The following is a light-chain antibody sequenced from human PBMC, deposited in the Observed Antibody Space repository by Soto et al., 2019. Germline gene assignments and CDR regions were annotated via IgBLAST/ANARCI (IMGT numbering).Light chain of an antibody. CDR3: QQYSKWPIT. V-gene: IGKV3-15*01. J-gene: IGKJ5*01. CDR2: GIS. Sequence: EIVMTPSPATLSVSPGERATLSCRATQSVSSNYLTWYQQHPGQPPRLLIYGISTRATGIPARFSGSGSGTEFSLTISSLQSEDFAVYYCQQYSKWPITFGQGTRLEI. CDR1: QSVSSN.